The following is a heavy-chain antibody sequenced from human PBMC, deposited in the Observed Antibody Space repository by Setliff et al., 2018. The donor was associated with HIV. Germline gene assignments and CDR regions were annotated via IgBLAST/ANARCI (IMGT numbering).Heavy chain of an antibody. CDR3: AREVDVVTTSDAFDI. J-gene: IGHJ3*02. CDR1: GYSVNSDYL. V-gene: IGHV4-38-2*02. CDR2: VYHSGST. D-gene: IGHD2-21*02. Sequence: PSETLSLTCTVSGYSVNSDYLWCWIRQPPGKGLEWIGSVYHSGSTYYNPSLKSRVTISGDTSKNQVSLRLSSVTAADTAVYYCAREVDVVTTSDAFDIWGQGTMVTVSS.